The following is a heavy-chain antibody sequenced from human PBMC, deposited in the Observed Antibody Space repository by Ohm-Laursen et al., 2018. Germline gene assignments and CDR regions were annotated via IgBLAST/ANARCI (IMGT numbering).Heavy chain of an antibody. CDR1: GGSFSGYY. Sequence: TLSLTCAVYGGSFSGYYWSWIRQPPGKGLEWIGSIYHSGSTYYNPSLKSRVTISVDTSKNQFSLKLSSVTAADTAVYYCARNGSSYDILTGYPRGYAFDIWGQGTMVTVSS. V-gene: IGHV4-34*01. J-gene: IGHJ3*02. CDR3: ARNGSSYDILTGYPRGYAFDI. D-gene: IGHD3-9*01. CDR2: IYHSGST.